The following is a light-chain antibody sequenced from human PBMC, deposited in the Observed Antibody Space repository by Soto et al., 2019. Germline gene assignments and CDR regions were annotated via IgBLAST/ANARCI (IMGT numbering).Light chain of an antibody. CDR3: SSYTSSSTRI. CDR1: SSDVGGYDY. Sequence: QSALTQPASVSGSPGQSITISCTGTSSDVGGYDYVSWYQQHPDKAPKLVIYEVRNRPSGISDRFYGSKSGNTASLTISGLQDEDEAEDYCSSYTSSSTRIFGTGTKVTVL. J-gene: IGLJ1*01. V-gene: IGLV2-14*01. CDR2: EVR.